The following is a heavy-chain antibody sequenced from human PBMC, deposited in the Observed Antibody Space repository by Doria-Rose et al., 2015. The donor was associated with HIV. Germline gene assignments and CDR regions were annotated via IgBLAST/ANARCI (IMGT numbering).Heavy chain of an antibody. CDR1: GVSLSSPGMG. Sequence: QVTLKEFGPVLVKPTETLTLTCTASGVSLSSPGMGVSWISQPPGKALEWLANIFSDDGRSYKTSLKSRLTISRGTSKSQVVLTMTDMDPVDTATYYCARIKSSRWYHKYYFDFWGQGTLVIVSA. CDR2: IFSDDGR. J-gene: IGHJ4*02. V-gene: IGHV2-26*01. D-gene: IGHD6-13*01. CDR3: ARIKSSRWYHKYYFDF.